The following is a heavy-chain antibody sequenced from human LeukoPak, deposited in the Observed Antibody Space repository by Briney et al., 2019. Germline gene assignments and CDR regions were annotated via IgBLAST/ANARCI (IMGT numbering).Heavy chain of an antibody. J-gene: IGHJ6*02. V-gene: IGHV3-48*02. Sequence: GGSLRLSCAASGFTFSSYSMNWVRQAPGKGLEWVSYISSSSSTIYYADSVKGRFTISRGNSKNTLYLQMNRLRDEDTAVYYYSRYHYLIPPIDVRGQGTTVTLSS. CDR2: ISSSSSTI. CDR3: SRYHYLIPPIDV. D-gene: IGHD3-22*01. CDR1: GFTFSSYS.